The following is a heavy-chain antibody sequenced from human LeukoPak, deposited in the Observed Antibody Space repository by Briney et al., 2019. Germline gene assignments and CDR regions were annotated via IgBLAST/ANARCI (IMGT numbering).Heavy chain of an antibody. V-gene: IGHV3-72*01. D-gene: IGHD1-26*01. J-gene: IGHJ4*02. CDR1: GFTFSDHY. CDR2: TRKEANNYTT. Sequence: GGSLRLSCAASGFTFSDHYMDWVRQAPGRGLEWVGRTRKEANNYTTEYAASVKGRFTISRDDSKNSLYLQMNSLKTEDTAVYYCASFPTGSYGAYWGQGTLVTVSS. CDR3: ASFPTGSYGAY.